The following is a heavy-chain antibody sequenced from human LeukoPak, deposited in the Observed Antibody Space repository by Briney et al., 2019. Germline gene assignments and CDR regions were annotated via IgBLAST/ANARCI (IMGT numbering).Heavy chain of an antibody. CDR3: AREDDYGSNSYDY. Sequence: ASVKVSCKASGYTFTGYYMHWVRQAPGQGLEWMGWLNPNSGGTNYAQKFQGRVAMTRDTSISTAYMELSRLRSDDTAVYYCAREDDYGSNSYDYWGQGSLVTVSS. D-gene: IGHD4-23*01. CDR2: LNPNSGGT. CDR1: GYTFTGYY. J-gene: IGHJ4*02. V-gene: IGHV1-2*02.